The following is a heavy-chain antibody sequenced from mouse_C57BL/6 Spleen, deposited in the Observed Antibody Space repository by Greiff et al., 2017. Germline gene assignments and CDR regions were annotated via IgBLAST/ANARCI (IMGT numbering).Heavy chain of an antibody. J-gene: IGHJ3*01. CDR2: ISYSGST. CDR1: GYSITSGYD. D-gene: IGHD3-2*02. V-gene: IGHV3-1*01. CDR3: ARGGAAQAMFAY. Sequence: EVMLVQSGPGMVKPSQSLSLTCTVTGYSITSGYDWHWIRHFPGNKLEWMGYISYSGSTNYNPSLKSRISITHDTSKHHFFLKLNSVTTEDTATYYCARGGAAQAMFAYWGQGTLVTVSA.